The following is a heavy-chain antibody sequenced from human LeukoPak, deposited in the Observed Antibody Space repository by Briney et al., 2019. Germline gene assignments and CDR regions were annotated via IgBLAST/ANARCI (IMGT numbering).Heavy chain of an antibody. V-gene: IGHV3-30*18. CDR2: ISYDGSNK. D-gene: IGHD4-17*01. J-gene: IGHJ4*02. CDR1: GFTFSSYG. Sequence: PGRSLRLSCAASGFTFSSYGMHWVRQAPGKGLEWVAVISYDGSNKYYADSVKGRFTISRDNSKNTLYLQMNSLRAEDTAVYYCAKNGNLDGYGDGGGGLFDYWGQGTLVTVSS. CDR3: AKNGNLDGYGDGGGGLFDY.